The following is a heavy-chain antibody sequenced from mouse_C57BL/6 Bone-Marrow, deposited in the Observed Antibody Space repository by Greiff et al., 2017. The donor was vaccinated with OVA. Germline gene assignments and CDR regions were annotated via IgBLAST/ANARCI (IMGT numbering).Heavy chain of an antibody. D-gene: IGHD2-3*01. CDR3: ANDGCYYYAMDY. Sequence: VQLKESGPELVKPGASVKMSCKASGYTFTDYNMHWVKQSHGKSLEWIGYINPNNGGTSYNQKFKGKATLTVNKSSSTAYMELRSLTSEDSAVYYCANDGCYYYAMDYGGQGTSVTVSS. J-gene: IGHJ4*01. V-gene: IGHV1-22*01. CDR2: INPNNGGT. CDR1: GYTFTDYN.